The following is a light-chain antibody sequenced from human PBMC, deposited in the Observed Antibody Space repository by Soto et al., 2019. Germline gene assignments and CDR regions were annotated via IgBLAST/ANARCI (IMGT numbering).Light chain of an antibody. J-gene: IGKJ4*01. V-gene: IGKV3-20*01. CDR3: QQYGSSPLT. Sequence: EIVLTPSTGTLSLSPGERATITCRASQSVSSSYLAWYQQRPGQAPRLLIYDASRRATDIPDRFSGSGSGTDFTLTISRLEPEDFAVYSCQQYGSSPLTFGGGTKVEIK. CDR2: DAS. CDR1: QSVSSSY.